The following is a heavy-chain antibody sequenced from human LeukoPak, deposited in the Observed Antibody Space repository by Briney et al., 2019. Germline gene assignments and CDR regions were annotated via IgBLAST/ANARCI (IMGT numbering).Heavy chain of an antibody. CDR1: GGSFSSGDYY. J-gene: IGHJ3*02. V-gene: IGHV4-30-4*08. Sequence: SETLSLTCTVSGGSFSSGDYYWSWIRQPPGRGREWIGYIYYSGNTYYNPSLKSRLTISVDTSKNQFSLKLTSVTAADTAVYYCARARRFAAAGTTAFDIWGQGTMVTVSS. CDR3: ARARRFAAAGTTAFDI. D-gene: IGHD6-13*01. CDR2: IYYSGNT.